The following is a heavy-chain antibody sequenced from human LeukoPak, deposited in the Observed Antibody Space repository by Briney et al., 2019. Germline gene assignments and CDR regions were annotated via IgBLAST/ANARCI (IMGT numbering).Heavy chain of an antibody. Sequence: PSETLSLTCTVSGGSISSGDYYWSWIRQPPGKGLEWIGYIYYSGSTYYNPSLKSRVTTSVDTSKNQSSLKLSSVTAADTAVYYCARLQGDSTAIFDYWGREPWSPSPQ. J-gene: IGHJ4*02. CDR3: ARLQGDSTAIFDY. V-gene: IGHV4-30-4*02. CDR2: IYYSGST. CDR1: GGSISSGDYY. D-gene: IGHD2-21*01.